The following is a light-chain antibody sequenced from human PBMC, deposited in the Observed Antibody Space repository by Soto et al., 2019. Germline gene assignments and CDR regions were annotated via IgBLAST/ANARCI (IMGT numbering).Light chain of an antibody. Sequence: IVLTQSPATLSVSPGESATLSCRASQSVSSNLAWHQQRPGQAPRLIIYGAYTRATGVPATFSGSGSWTDFTLTISRLEPEDFAVYYCQQSSNWPPITCGQGTRLEIK. CDR3: QQSSNWPPIT. J-gene: IGKJ5*01. V-gene: IGKV3D-15*01. CDR2: GAY. CDR1: QSVSSN.